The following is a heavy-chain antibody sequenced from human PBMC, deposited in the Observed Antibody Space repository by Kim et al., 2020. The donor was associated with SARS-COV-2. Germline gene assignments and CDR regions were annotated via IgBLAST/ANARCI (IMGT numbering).Heavy chain of an antibody. Sequence: SETLSLTCTVSGGSISSSSYYWGWIRQPPGKGLEWIGSIYYSGSTYYNPSLKSRVTISVDTSKNQFSLKLSSVTAADTAVYYCARVMVRGVITNWFDPWGQGTLVTVSS. V-gene: IGHV4-39*07. CDR1: GGSISSSSYY. CDR3: ARVMVRGVITNWFDP. D-gene: IGHD3-10*01. J-gene: IGHJ5*02. CDR2: IYYSGST.